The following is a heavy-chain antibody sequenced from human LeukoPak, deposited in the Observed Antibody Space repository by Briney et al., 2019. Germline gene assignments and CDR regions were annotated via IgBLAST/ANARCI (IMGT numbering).Heavy chain of an antibody. V-gene: IGHV4-39*07. J-gene: IGHJ4*02. D-gene: IGHD3-22*01. CDR3: ARDRPYYYDSSGRFDY. Sequence: SETLSLTCTASGGSISSSSYYWGWIRQPPGKGLEWIGSIYYSGSTYYNPSLKSRVTISVDTSKNQLSLKLSSVTAADTAVYYCARDRPYYYDSSGRFDYWGQGTLVTVSS. CDR1: GGSISSSSYY. CDR2: IYYSGST.